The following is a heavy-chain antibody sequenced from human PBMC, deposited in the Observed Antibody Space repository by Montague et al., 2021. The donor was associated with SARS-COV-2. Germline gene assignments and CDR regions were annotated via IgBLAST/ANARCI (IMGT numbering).Heavy chain of an antibody. V-gene: IGHV4-59*12. CDR2: IYYSGST. J-gene: IGHJ6*02. D-gene: IGHD3-10*01. CDR3: ARDLAGYYGSGSYGGMDV. CDR1: GGSISSYY. Sequence: SETLSLTCTVSGGSISSYYWSWIRQPPGKGLEWIGYIYYSGSTNYNPSLKSRVTISVDTSKNQLSLKLSSVTAADTAVYYCARDLAGYYGSGSYGGMDVWGQGTTVTVSS.